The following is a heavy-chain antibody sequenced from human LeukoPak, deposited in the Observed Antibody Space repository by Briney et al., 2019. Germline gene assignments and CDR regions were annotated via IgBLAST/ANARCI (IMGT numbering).Heavy chain of an antibody. CDR2: INPNSGGT. CDR1: GGTFSSYA. D-gene: IGHD5-24*01. Sequence: ASVKVSCKASGGTFSSYAISWVRQAPGQGLEWMGWINPNSGGTNYAQKFQGRVTMTRDTSISTAYMELSRLRSDDTAVYYCARAERSRWLQFNWGQGTLVTVSS. CDR3: ARAERSRWLQFN. J-gene: IGHJ4*02. V-gene: IGHV1-2*02.